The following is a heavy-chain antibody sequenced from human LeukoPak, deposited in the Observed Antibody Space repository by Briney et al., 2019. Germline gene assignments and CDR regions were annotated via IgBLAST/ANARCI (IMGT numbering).Heavy chain of an antibody. Sequence: GVSLRLSCVASGFTFSTYSMNWVRQAPGKGLEWVSYISRTSGTIYYADSVKGRFTISRDNAKNSLYLQMNSLRTEDTAVYFCARDPSASGVFDSWGQGTLVTVSS. J-gene: IGHJ4*02. CDR2: ISRTSGTI. CDR1: GFTFSTYS. D-gene: IGHD3-10*01. CDR3: ARDPSASGVFDS. V-gene: IGHV3-48*04.